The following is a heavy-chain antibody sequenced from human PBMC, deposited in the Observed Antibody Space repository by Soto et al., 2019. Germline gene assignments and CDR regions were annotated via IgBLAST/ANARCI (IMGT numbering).Heavy chain of an antibody. D-gene: IGHD2-15*01. CDR2: INWNGNYI. Sequence: VQLVESGGGLVQPGRSLRLSCTASAFTFGDFAMHWVRQVPGKGLEWVSGINWNGNYIGYADSVKGRFTVSRDNAKNSLYLQMNSLRPEDTALYFCARAPMGGTWPVYFDWWGRGTLVTVSS. J-gene: IGHJ4*02. V-gene: IGHV3-9*01. CDR1: AFTFGDFA. CDR3: ARAPMGGTWPVYFDW.